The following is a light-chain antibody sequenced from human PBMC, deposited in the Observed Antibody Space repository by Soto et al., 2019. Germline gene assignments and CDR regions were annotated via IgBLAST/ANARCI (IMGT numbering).Light chain of an antibody. CDR2: DVF. J-gene: IGKJ1*01. CDR1: QSIGNY. CDR3: LHRADWPWT. V-gene: IGKV3-11*01. Sequence: EIVLTQAPATLSLSPGERATLFCRASQSIGNYIAWYQQKPGQAPRLLIYDVFNRATGIPARLSGSGSATAFTLTISSLKPEDFAVYYCLHRADWPWTFGQGTKVEVK.